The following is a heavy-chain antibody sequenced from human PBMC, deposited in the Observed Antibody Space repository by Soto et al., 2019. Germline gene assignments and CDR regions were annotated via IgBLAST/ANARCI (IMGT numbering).Heavy chain of an antibody. J-gene: IGHJ3*02. CDR2: ISGSGGST. D-gene: IGHD6-19*01. Sequence: EVQLLESGGGLVQPGGSLRLSCAASGFTFSSYAMSWVRQAPGKGLEWVSAISGSGGSTYYADSVKGPFTISRDNSKNTLYLQMNSLRAEDTAVYYCAKDRGGSGWYADAFDIWGQGTMVTVSS. CDR1: GFTFSSYA. V-gene: IGHV3-23*01. CDR3: AKDRGGSGWYADAFDI.